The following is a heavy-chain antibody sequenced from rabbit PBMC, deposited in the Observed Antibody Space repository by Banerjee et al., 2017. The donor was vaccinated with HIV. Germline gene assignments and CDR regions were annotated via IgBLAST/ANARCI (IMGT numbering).Heavy chain of an antibody. CDR1: GIDFSSYYY. D-gene: IGHD8-1*01. J-gene: IGHJ4*01. CDR3: ARRDGGSGYYFNL. V-gene: IGHV1S40*01. CDR2: IDGGSGTDT. Sequence: QSLEESGGGLVKPGGTLTLTCKASGIDFSSYYYMCWVRQAPGKGLEWIASIDGGSGTDTYYASWAKGRFTISKTSSTTVTLQMTSLAAADTATYFCARRDGGSGYYFNLWGQGTLVTVS.